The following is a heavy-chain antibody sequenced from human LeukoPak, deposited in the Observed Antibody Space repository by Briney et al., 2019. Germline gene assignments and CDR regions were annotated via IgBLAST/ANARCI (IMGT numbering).Heavy chain of an antibody. D-gene: IGHD2/OR15-2a*01. CDR1: GGSISSGSYY. CDR3: ARTIRIGDYYMDV. V-gene: IGHV4-61*02. CDR2: INTSGST. Sequence: PSETLSLTCTVSGGSISSGSYYWSWIRQPAGKGLQWIGRINTSGSTNYNPSLKSRVTISVDMSKNQFSLKLSSVTATDTAIYYCARTIRIGDYYMDVWGKGTTVTISS. J-gene: IGHJ6*03.